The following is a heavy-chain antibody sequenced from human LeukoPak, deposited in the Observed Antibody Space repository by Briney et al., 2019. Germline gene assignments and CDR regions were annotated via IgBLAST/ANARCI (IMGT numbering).Heavy chain of an antibody. J-gene: IGHJ4*02. CDR1: GFTFSNAW. Sequence: GGSLRLSCTASGFTFSNAWMSWVRQAPGKGLEWVGRVKSKTDGGTTDYAAPVKGRFTISRDDSKNTLYLRMNSLRAEDTAIYYCAKDYYYDSSGLTAFEYWGQGTLVTVSS. D-gene: IGHD3-22*01. CDR3: AKDYYYDSSGLTAFEY. V-gene: IGHV3-15*01. CDR2: VKSKTDGGTT.